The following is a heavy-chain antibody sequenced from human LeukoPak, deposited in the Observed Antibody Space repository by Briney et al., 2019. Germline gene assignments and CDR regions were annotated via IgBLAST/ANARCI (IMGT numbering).Heavy chain of an antibody. CDR3: ARDFAGHCSSSNCYADY. Sequence: NPGGSLRLSCAVSGFTFSTYSMNWVRQAPGKGLEWVSSISSSSRYIYYADSVKGRFTISRDNAKNSLYLQLSSLRAEDTAVYYCARDFAGHCSSSNCYADYWGQGTLVTVSS. D-gene: IGHD2-2*01. CDR2: ISSSSRYI. J-gene: IGHJ4*02. CDR1: GFTFSTYS. V-gene: IGHV3-21*01.